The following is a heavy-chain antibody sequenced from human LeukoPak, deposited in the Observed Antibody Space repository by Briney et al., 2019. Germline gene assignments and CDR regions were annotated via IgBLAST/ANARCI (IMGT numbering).Heavy chain of an antibody. CDR2: IYYTGST. Sequence: SETLSLTCPVSGGSISSRSYYWAWVRQPPGKGLEWIGTIYYTGSTYYSPSLRSRVTISVDTSKNQFSLKLSSVTAADTAVYYCARGGYLGPIDYWGQGTLVAVSS. J-gene: IGHJ4*02. D-gene: IGHD3-22*01. CDR3: ARGGYLGPIDY. CDR1: GGSISSRSYY. V-gene: IGHV4-39*01.